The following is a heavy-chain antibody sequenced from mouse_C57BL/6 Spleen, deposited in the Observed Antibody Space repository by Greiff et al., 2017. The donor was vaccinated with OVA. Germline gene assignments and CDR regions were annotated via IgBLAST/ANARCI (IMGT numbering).Heavy chain of an antibody. D-gene: IGHD1-1*01. V-gene: IGHV3-6*01. J-gene: IGHJ2*01. CDR3: ARARYYYGSSYVGVDY. CDR1: GYSITSGYY. Sequence: EVQLVESGPGLVKPSQSLSLTCSVTGYSITSGYYWNWIRQFPGNKLEWMGYISYDGSNNYNPSLKNRISITRDTSKNQFFLKLNSVTTEATATYYCARARYYYGSSYVGVDYWGQGTTLTVSS. CDR2: ISYDGSN.